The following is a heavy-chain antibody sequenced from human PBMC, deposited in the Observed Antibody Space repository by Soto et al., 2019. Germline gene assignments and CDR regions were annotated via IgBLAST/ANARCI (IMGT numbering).Heavy chain of an antibody. CDR2: IIPIFGTA. Sequence: QVQLVQSGAEVKKPGSSVKVSCKASGGTFSSYAISWVRQAPGQGLEWKGGIIPIFGTANYAQKFQGRVTITADESTSTAYMELSSLRSEDTAVYYCARSGRIAVAGRGTNNWFDPWGQGTLVTVSS. J-gene: IGHJ5*02. CDR1: GGTFSSYA. D-gene: IGHD6-19*01. V-gene: IGHV1-69*01. CDR3: ARSGRIAVAGRGTNNWFDP.